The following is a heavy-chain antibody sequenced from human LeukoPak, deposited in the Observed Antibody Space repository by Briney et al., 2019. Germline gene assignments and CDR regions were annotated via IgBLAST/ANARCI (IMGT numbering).Heavy chain of an antibody. CDR3: ARSSSAYYYEFDY. Sequence: GGSLRLSCAASGFSVSSNYMNWVRQAPGKGLEWVSVIYIGGDTSYADSVKGRFTISRDNSKNTLYLQMNSLRAEDTAVYYCARSSSAYYYEFDYWGQGTLVTVSS. V-gene: IGHV3-53*01. J-gene: IGHJ4*02. D-gene: IGHD3-22*01. CDR2: IYIGGDT. CDR1: GFSVSSNY.